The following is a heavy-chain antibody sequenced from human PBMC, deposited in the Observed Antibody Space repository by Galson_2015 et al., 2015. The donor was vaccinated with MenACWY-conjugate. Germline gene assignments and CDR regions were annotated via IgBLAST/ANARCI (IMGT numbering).Heavy chain of an antibody. CDR3: ARENSWSFDS. V-gene: IGHV3-74*01. D-gene: IGHD6-13*01. CDR2: IKADGSFS. Sequence: SLRLSCAASGFTFNNYWMHWARQPPGKGLEWVSYIKADGSFSNYADSVKGRFTISTDNAKNMVYLQMDGLGDEDTAVYFCARENSWSFDSWGQGTPVTVSS. J-gene: IGHJ4*02. CDR1: GFTFNNYW.